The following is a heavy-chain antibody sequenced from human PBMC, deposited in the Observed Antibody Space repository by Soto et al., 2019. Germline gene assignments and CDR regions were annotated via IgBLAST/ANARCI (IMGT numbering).Heavy chain of an antibody. CDR1: VFSFIECS. CDR2: ISRGSTTI. J-gene: IGHJ4*02. V-gene: IGHV3-48*02. CDR3: AREIIISTGYYFDY. D-gene: IGHD3-9*01. Sequence: WGAQRRACSSSVFSFIECSMNWVRQAPGKWLEWVSYISRGSTTIYYRDSGKVRFTISRDDAKNSLYLQMTSLRDEDSAIYYCAREIIISTGYYFDYWGQGTLVTVSS.